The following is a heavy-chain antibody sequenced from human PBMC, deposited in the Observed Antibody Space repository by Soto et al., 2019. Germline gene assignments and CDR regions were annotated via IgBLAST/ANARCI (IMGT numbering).Heavy chain of an antibody. D-gene: IGHD3-22*01. CDR3: TTDYYDSSGYYPDAFDI. Sequence: EVQLVESGGGLVKPGGSLRLSCAASGFTFSNAWMSWVRQAPGKGLEWVGRIKSKTDGGTTDYAAPVKGRFTISRDDSKNTLYLQMNSLKTEDTAVYYCTTDYYDSSGYYPDAFDIWGQGTMVTVSS. J-gene: IGHJ3*02. V-gene: IGHV3-15*01. CDR2: IKSKTDGGTT. CDR1: GFTFSNAW.